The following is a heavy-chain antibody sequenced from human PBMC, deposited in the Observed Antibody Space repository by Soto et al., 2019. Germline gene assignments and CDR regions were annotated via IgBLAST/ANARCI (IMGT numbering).Heavy chain of an antibody. D-gene: IGHD3-22*01. CDR3: AETYDPADY. J-gene: IGHJ4*02. Sequence: EVVLVESGGGLVKPGGSLRLSCVASRISFSAYHMNWVRQAPGKGLEGVASITPSGRIINYADSVEGRFTSSSDNTKNALYMQMNSLRGEDTAIYYCAETYDPADYWGTGTLVTVSS. V-gene: IGHV3-21*02. CDR1: RISFSAYH. CDR2: ITPSGRII.